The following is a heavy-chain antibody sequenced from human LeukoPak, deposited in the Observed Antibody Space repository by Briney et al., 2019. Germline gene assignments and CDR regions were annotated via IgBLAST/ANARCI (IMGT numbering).Heavy chain of an antibody. D-gene: IGHD6-13*01. CDR3: AKRGRSSWYFDY. CDR2: IYYSGST. J-gene: IGHJ4*02. Sequence: SETLSLTCTVSGGSISSYYWSWIRQAPGKGLEWIGYIYYSGSTNYNPSLKSRVTISVGTSKNQLSLKLSSVTAADTAVYFCAKRGRSSWYFDYWGQGTQVTVSS. V-gene: IGHV4-59*01. CDR1: GGSISSYY.